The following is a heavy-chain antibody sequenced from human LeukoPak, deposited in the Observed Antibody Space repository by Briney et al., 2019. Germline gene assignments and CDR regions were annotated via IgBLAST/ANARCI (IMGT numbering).Heavy chain of an antibody. CDR3: AKRSAESSGYFDS. CDR1: GFTFSSYG. V-gene: IGHV3-30*02. Sequence: GGSLRLSCAASGFTFSSYGMHWVRQAPGKGLEWVAFIRYDGSNKYYADSVKGRFTISRDNSKNTLYLQMNSLRPEDTAVYYCAKRSAESSGYFDSWGQGTLVTVSS. D-gene: IGHD6-19*01. CDR2: IRYDGSNK. J-gene: IGHJ4*02.